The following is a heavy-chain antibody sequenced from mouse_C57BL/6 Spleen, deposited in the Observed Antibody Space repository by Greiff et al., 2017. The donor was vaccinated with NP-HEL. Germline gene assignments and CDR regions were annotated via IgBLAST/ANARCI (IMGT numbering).Heavy chain of an antibody. CDR3: TRVLTGTGDYFDY. CDR1: GYTFTDYE. V-gene: IGHV1-15*01. Sequence: QVQLQQSGAELVRPGASVTLSCKASGYTFTDYEMHWVKQTPVHGLEWIGAIDPETGGTAYNQKFKGKAILTADKSSSTAYMELRSLTSEDSTVYYCTRVLTGTGDYFDYWGQGTTLTVSS. CDR2: IDPETGGT. J-gene: IGHJ2*01. D-gene: IGHD4-1*01.